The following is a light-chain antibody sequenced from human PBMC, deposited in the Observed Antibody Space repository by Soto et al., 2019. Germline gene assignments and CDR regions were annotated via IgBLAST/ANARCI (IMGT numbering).Light chain of an antibody. Sequence: DIQMTQSPSTLSASVGDRVIITCRASQSISNWLAWYQQKPGKAPKLLLYDASSLGSGVPSRFSGSGSGTEFTLTISSLQPYDFATYYYQQCDRLITFGQGTRLESK. CDR3: QQCDRLIT. CDR1: QSISNW. J-gene: IGKJ5*01. V-gene: IGKV1-5*01. CDR2: DAS.